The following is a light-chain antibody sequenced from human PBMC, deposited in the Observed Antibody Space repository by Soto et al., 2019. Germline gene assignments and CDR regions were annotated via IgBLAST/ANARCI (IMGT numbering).Light chain of an antibody. CDR1: ISNLGSNF. V-gene: IGLV1-47*01. CDR3: AAWDDSLRGVV. Sequence: QSVLTQPPSASGTPGQRVTISCSGSISNLGSNFVFWYQQLPGAAPKLLISRNDQRPSGVPDRFSGSKSGTSASLAISGLRSEDEADYPCAAWDDSLRGVVFGGGTKVTVL. J-gene: IGLJ3*02. CDR2: RND.